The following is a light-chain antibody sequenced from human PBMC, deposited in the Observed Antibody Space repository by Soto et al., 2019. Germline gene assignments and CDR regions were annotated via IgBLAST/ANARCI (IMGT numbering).Light chain of an antibody. CDR1: QSVLYSSNNKNY. V-gene: IGKV4-1*01. Sequence: DIVMTQSPDSRAVSLGERATINCRSSQSVLYSSNNKNYLAWYQQKPGQPPKLLIYWASTRESGVPDRFSGSGSGTDFTLTISSLQAEAVAVYYCQQYYNTPTFGQGTRLEIK. CDR3: QQYYNTPT. CDR2: WAS. J-gene: IGKJ5*01.